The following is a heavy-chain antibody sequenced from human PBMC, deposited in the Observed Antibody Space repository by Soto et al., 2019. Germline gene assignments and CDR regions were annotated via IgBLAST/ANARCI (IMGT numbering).Heavy chain of an antibody. D-gene: IGHD2-8*01. CDR2: INPNSGGT. Sequence: ASVKVSCKASGYTFTGYYMHGVRQAPGQGLEWMGWINPNSGGTNYAQKFRGRVTMTRDTSISTAYMELSRLRSDDTAVYYCARALFGRGCTNGVCYSAGYWGQGTLVTVSS. V-gene: IGHV1-2*02. CDR1: GYTFTGYY. CDR3: ARALFGRGCTNGVCYSAGY. J-gene: IGHJ4*02.